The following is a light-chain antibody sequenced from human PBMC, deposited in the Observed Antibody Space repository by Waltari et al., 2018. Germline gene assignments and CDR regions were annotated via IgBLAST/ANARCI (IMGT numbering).Light chain of an antibody. CDR2: WAS. J-gene: IGKJ1*01. CDR1: QTVSYRDNNKNY. Sequence: DIVMTQSPDSLAASLGERATINCKSSQTVSYRDNNKNYLTWYQQKPGQPPKLLFSWASIRESGVPDRLSASGSGTDFTLTISSLQAEDVAVYYCHQHYTTPWTFGQGTKVEIK. V-gene: IGKV4-1*01. CDR3: HQHYTTPWT.